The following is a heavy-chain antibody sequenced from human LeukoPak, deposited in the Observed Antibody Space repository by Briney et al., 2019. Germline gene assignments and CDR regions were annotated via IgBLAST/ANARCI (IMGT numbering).Heavy chain of an antibody. V-gene: IGHV4-34*01. Sequence: SETLSLTCAVYGGSCDDYYCSWLPQPPGTGLEWIGEIHPSEGFYYNSSLVSRVTISIDPSKTHFSLRLASVTAADTAFYYCARGRDRSKAGDHWGQGSLVTVSS. D-gene: IGHD5-24*01. CDR2: IHPSEGF. CDR3: ARGRDRSKAGDH. CDR1: GGSCDDYY. J-gene: IGHJ4*02.